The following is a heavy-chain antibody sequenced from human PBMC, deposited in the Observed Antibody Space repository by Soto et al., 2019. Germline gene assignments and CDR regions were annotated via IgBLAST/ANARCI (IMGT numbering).Heavy chain of an antibody. CDR2: MSYDGSNK. Sequence: QVQLVESGGGVVQPGRSLRLSCAASGFSFSSYGMHWVRKGPGKGLEWVAFMSYDGSNKYYAESETGRFTISRDNSKNTLYLQMNSLRGEDTAVYHCAKDRVAALNVGGMDVWGQGTTVTVSS. CDR1: GFSFSSYG. D-gene: IGHD6-13*01. J-gene: IGHJ6*02. CDR3: AKDRVAALNVGGMDV. V-gene: IGHV3-30*18.